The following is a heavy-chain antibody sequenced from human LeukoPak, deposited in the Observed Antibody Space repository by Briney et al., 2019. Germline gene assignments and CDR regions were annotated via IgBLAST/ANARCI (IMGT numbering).Heavy chain of an antibody. CDR2: VWYDGSNK. D-gene: IGHD3-10*01. Sequence: GRSLRLSCAASGFSFSTYGMHWVRQAPGKGLEWVAAVWYDGSNKYYADSVKGRFTISRDNSKNTLYLQMNSLRADDTAVYYCARIPWVGELLGGDYWGQGTLVTVSS. CDR1: GFSFSTYG. V-gene: IGHV3-33*01. J-gene: IGHJ4*02. CDR3: ARIPWVGELLGGDY.